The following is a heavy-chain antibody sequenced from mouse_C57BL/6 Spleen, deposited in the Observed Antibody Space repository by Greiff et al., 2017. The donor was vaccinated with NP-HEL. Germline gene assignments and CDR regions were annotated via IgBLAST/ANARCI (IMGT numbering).Heavy chain of an antibody. CDR3: AIGSSYYAMDY. CDR2: IYPGDGDT. CDR1: GYAFSSSW. V-gene: IGHV1-82*01. D-gene: IGHD1-1*01. J-gene: IGHJ4*01. Sequence: VQLQQSGPEPVKPGASVKISCKASGYAFSSSWMNWVKQRPGKGLEWIGRIYPGDGDTNYNGKFKGKATLTADKSSSTAYMQLSSLTSEDSAVYFCAIGSSYYAMDYWGQGTSVTVSS.